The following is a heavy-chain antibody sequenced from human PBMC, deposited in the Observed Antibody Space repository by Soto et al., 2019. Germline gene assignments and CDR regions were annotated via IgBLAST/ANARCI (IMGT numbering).Heavy chain of an antibody. CDR3: AREGRCSGGSCYSLDAFDI. J-gene: IGHJ3*02. D-gene: IGHD2-15*01. CDR1: GFTFTSYA. V-gene: IGHV3-11*05. CDR2: ISSSSSYT. Sequence: GGSLRLSCAASGFTFTSYAMSWIRQAPGKGLEWVSYISSSSSYTNYADSVKGRFTISRDNAKNSLYLQMNSLRAEDTAVYYCAREGRCSGGSCYSLDAFDIWGKGQWSPSPQ.